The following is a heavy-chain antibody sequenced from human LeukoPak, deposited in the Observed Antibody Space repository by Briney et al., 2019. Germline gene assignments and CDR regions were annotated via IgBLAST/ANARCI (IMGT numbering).Heavy chain of an antibody. D-gene: IGHD3-10*01. CDR1: GFTFTSHV. CDR3: ATLSLVRGVPNVP. CDR2: ITGGGGST. V-gene: IGHV3-23*01. J-gene: IGHJ5*02. Sequence: GGSLTLSCAASGFTFTSHVMSWVRQAPGKGLEWVSTITGGGGSTYYADSVKGRFTISRDNSKNTLFLQMNCLRAEDTSVYYCATLSLVRGVPNVPWGQGTLVTVSS.